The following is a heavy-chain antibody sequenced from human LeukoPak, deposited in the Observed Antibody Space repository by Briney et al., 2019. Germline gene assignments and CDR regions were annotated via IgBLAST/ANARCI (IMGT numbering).Heavy chain of an antibody. J-gene: IGHJ3*02. V-gene: IGHV1-2*02. Sequence: ASVKVSCKASGYTFTSYYMHWVRQAPGQGLEWMGWINPNSGGTNYAQKFQGRATMTRDTSISTAYMELSRLRSDDTAVYYCARDEGVGAADAFDIWGQGTMVTVSS. CDR2: INPNSGGT. CDR3: ARDEGVGAADAFDI. CDR1: GYTFTSYY. D-gene: IGHD1-26*01.